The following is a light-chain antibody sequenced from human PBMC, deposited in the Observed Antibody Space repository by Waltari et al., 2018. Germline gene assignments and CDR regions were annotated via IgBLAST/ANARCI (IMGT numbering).Light chain of an antibody. V-gene: IGKV3-15*01. J-gene: IGKJ5*01. Sequence: EVVMTQSPAILSVSPGERATPSCRASQSVTPNVPWYQQKPGQTPRLLIFGASTRATGVPARFSGSGSGTDFTLTISDLQSDDFAVYYCQQSDNWPPITFGQGTRLEIK. CDR3: QQSDNWPPIT. CDR2: GAS. CDR1: QSVTPN.